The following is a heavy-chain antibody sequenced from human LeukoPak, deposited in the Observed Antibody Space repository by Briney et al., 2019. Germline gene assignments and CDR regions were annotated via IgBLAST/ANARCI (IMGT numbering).Heavy chain of an antibody. V-gene: IGHV4-61*02. CDR1: GGSISSGSYY. Sequence: PSETLSLTCTVSGGSISSGSYYWSWIRQPARKGLEWIGRIYTSGSTNYNPSLKSRVTISVDTSKNQFSLKLSSVTAADTAVYYCARALTSNAFDIWGQGTMVTVSS. D-gene: IGHD4-11*01. CDR2: IYTSGST. CDR3: ARALTSNAFDI. J-gene: IGHJ3*02.